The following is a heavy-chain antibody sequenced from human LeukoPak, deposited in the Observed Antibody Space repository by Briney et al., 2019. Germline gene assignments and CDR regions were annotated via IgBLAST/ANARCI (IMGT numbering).Heavy chain of an antibody. CDR1: GGTFSSYA. CDR2: IIPIFGTA. V-gene: IGHV1-69*13. J-gene: IGHJ4*02. D-gene: IGHD1-26*01. Sequence: SVKVSCKASGGTFSSYAISWVRQAPGQGLEWMGGIIPIFGTANYAQKFQGRVTITADESTSTAYMELSSLRSEDTAVYYCARDLDQYSGRYGGFGHDFWGQGTLVTVSS. CDR3: ARDLDQYSGRYGGFGHDF.